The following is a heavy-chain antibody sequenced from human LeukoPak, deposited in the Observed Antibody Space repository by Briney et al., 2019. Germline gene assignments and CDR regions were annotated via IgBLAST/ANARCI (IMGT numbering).Heavy chain of an antibody. CDR3: ARHAALDTKRGWNNHNWFDP. Sequence: SETLSLTCTASGGSISSSGFYWGWIRQPPGKWLEWIGTTYYSGSTYYNPSLKSRVTISVDTSKNQFSLKMSFVTAADTAVYYCARHAALDTKRGWNNHNWFDPWGQGTLVTVSS. D-gene: IGHD5-18*01. CDR2: TYYSGST. V-gene: IGHV4-39*01. J-gene: IGHJ5*02. CDR1: GGSISSSGFY.